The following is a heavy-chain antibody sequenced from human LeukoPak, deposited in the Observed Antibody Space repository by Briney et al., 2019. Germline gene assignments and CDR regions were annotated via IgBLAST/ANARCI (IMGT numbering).Heavy chain of an antibody. Sequence: SETLSLTCAVYGGSFSGYYWSWIRQPPGKGLEWIGEINHSGSTNYNPSLKSRVTTSVDTSKNQFSLKLSSVTAADTAVYYCARGRRRSGFDPWGQGTLVTVSS. D-gene: IGHD3-10*01. J-gene: IGHJ5*02. CDR1: GGSFSGYY. V-gene: IGHV4-34*01. CDR2: INHSGST. CDR3: ARGRRRSGFDP.